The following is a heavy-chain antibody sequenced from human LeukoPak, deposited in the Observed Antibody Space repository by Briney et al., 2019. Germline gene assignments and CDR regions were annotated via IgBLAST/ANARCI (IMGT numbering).Heavy chain of an antibody. CDR2: ISGNGHQT. Sequence: PGGCLRLSCSASGFAFSRFAMTWVRHLPGKGLDWVSTISGNGHQTYYGDSVKGRFSVSRDNSKNILYLQMDSLRAGDSALYYCAKDANYYDSSGFFIPFDYWGQGTVVTVS. V-gene: IGHV3-23*01. CDR3: AKDANYYDSSGFFIPFDY. CDR1: GFAFSRFA. D-gene: IGHD3-22*01. J-gene: IGHJ4*02.